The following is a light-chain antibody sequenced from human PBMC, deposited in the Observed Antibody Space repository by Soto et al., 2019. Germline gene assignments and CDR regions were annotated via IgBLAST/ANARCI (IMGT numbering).Light chain of an antibody. V-gene: IGLV2-14*01. CDR2: KVS. J-gene: IGLJ1*01. CDR1: SSDVGGYNS. CDR3: SSFTRSVTYV. Sequence: QSALTQPASVSGSPGQSITISCTGTSSDVGGYNSVSWYQQHPGKAPKVMIYKVSNRPSGVSDRFSGSKSGNTASLTSSGLQAEDEADYYCSSFTRSVTYVFGTGAKLTGL.